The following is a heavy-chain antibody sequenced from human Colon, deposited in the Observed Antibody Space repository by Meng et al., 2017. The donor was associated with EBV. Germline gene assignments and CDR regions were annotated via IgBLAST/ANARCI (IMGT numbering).Heavy chain of an antibody. V-gene: IGHV4-31*02. CDR2: IYYSGST. D-gene: IGHD5-24*01. Sequence: GPGLCKPSQPLSPTCPVHGGSVVSVCYDWGWIRYHPGKGLDWIGYIYYSGSTYYNPSLKSRVTISIDTSKNQFSLKLSSVTAADTAVYYCARGPSRWLQFSFDYWGQGTLVTVSS. J-gene: IGHJ4*02. CDR1: GGSVVSVCYD. CDR3: ARGPSRWLQFSFDY.